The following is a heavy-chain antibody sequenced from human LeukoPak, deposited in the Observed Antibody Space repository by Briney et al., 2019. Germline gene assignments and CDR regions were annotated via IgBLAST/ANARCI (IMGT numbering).Heavy chain of an antibody. Sequence: GGSLRLSCAASGFIFSTYEMNWVRQAPGKGLEWVSYISSSSSTIYYADSVKGRFTISRDNAKNSLYLQMNSLRAEDTAVYYCARVLHKRNYDSSGFYVYWGQGTLVTVSS. V-gene: IGHV3-48*01. CDR1: GFIFSTYE. CDR3: ARVLHKRNYDSSGFYVY. D-gene: IGHD3-22*01. CDR2: ISSSSSTI. J-gene: IGHJ4*02.